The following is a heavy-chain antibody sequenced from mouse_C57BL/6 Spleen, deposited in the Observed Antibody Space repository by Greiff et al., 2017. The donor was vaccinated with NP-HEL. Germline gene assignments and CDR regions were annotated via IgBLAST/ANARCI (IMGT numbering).Heavy chain of an antibody. CDR2: IDPSDSET. CDR1: GYTFTSYW. D-gene: IGHD2-4*01. CDR3: ARGYDSEYYFDY. J-gene: IGHJ2*01. V-gene: IGHV1-52*01. Sequence: VQLQQPGAELVRPGSSVKLSCKASGYTFTSYWMHWVKQRPIQGLEWIGNIDPSDSETHYIQKFKDKSTLTVDKSSSTAYMQLSSLTSEDSAVYFGARGYDSEYYFDYWGQGTTLTVSS.